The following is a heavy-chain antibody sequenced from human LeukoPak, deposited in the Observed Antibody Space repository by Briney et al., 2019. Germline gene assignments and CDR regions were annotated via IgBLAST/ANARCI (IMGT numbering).Heavy chain of an antibody. J-gene: IGHJ6*02. CDR1: GFTFSGSA. Sequence: PGGSLRLSCAASGFTFSGSAMHWVRQASGKGLEWVGRIRSKANSYATAYAASVKGRFTISRDDSKNTAYLQMNSLKTEDTAVYYCTVEGVIQATYSSGWVGLHFRALNYYGMDVWGQGTTVTVSS. CDR2: IRSKANSYAT. V-gene: IGHV3-73*01. D-gene: IGHD6-19*01. CDR3: TVEGVIQATYSSGWVGLHFRALNYYGMDV.